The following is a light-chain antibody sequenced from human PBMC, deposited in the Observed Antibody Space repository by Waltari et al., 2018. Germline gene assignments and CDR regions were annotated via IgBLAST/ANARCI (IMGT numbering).Light chain of an antibody. J-gene: IGKJ2*01. V-gene: IGKV3-20*01. CDR2: ATS. CDR3: QHYASSLYT. CDR1: QTVLNSY. Sequence: EILLTHFPGTLSLSPGERATLSCRASQTVLNSYLAWYQQKPGQAPRLLLYATSTRAPGIPDRFSGSESGADFILTISRLEPEDFAVYFCQHYASSLYTFGQGTKLEIK.